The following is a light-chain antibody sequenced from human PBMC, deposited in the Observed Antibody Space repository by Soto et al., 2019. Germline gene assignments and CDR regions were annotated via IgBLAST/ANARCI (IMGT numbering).Light chain of an antibody. CDR1: SSDVGGYNY. V-gene: IGLV2-14*01. Sequence: QSALTQPVSVSGSPGQSITISCTGTSSDVGGYNYVSWYQQHPGKAPKLMIYDVSNRPSGVSNRFSGSKSGNTASLTISGLQAEDEADYYCSSYTSSSTYVFGTGTRSPS. CDR3: SSYTSSSTYV. J-gene: IGLJ1*01. CDR2: DVS.